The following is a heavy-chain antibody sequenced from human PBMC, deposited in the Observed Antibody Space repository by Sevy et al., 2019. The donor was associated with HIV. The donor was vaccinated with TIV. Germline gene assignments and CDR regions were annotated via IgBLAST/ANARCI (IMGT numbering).Heavy chain of an antibody. CDR1: GGSISSSSYY. D-gene: IGHD2-21*02. CDR3: AALAYCGGDCYSFDY. Sequence: SETLSLTCTVSGGSISSSSYYWGWIRQPPGKGLEWIGSIYYSGSTNYNPSLKSRVTISVATSKNQFSLKLSSVTAADTAVYYCAALAYCGGDCYSFDYWGQGTLVTVSS. V-gene: IGHV4-39*01. CDR2: IYYSGST. J-gene: IGHJ4*02.